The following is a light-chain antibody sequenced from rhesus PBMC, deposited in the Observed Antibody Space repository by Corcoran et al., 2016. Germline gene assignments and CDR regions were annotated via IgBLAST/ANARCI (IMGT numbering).Light chain of an antibody. CDR2: GES. J-gene: IGKJ4*01. CDR3: QQYNNWLT. V-gene: IGKV3S9*01. Sequence: EIVMTQSPATLSLSPGERATLLRRASQGARRYVAWYQQKPKEATRLLIYGESGRATGIPDRVRGSGFGTDFILINSSLGPEDVGVYSCQQYNNWLTFGEGTKVELK. CDR1: QGARRY.